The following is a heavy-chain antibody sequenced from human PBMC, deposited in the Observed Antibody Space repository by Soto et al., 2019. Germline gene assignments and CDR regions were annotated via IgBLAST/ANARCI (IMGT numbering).Heavy chain of an antibody. J-gene: IGHJ6*03. V-gene: IGHV3-11*01. CDR2: ISSSGSTI. CDR3: ARVVPAAMYYYYYYMDG. CDR1: GFTFSDYY. Sequence: QVQLVESGGGLVKPGGALRLSCAASGFTFSDYYMSWIRQAPGKGLEWVSYISSSGSTIYYADAVKGRFTISRDNAQNSLYLQMNSLRAEDTAVYYCARVVPAAMYYYYYYMDGWGKGTTVTVSS. D-gene: IGHD2-2*01.